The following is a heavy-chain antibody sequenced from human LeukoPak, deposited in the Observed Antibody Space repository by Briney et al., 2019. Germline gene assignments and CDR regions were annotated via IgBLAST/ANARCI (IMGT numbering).Heavy chain of an antibody. CDR3: ARDPLGSSGWYVRFGEGFDY. J-gene: IGHJ4*02. V-gene: IGHV7-4-1*02. D-gene: IGHD6-19*01. Sequence: GASVKVSCKASGYTFSSYAMNWVRQAPGQGLEWMGWINTNTGNPTYAQAFTGRFVFSLDTSVSTAYLQISSLKAEDTAVYYCARDPLGSSGWYVRFGEGFDYWGQGTLVTVSS. CDR1: GYTFSSYA. CDR2: INTNTGNP.